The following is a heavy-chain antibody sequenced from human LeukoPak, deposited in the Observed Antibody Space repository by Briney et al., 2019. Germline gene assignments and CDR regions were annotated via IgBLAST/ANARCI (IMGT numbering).Heavy chain of an antibody. D-gene: IGHD5-24*01. Sequence: GGSLRLSCVASGFTLSSYWTSWVRQAPGKGLEWLANIKQDGSEKYYVDSVKGRFTISRDNAKNPLYLQMNSLRAEDTAVYYCARASHGLDVWGQGTTVTVSS. CDR1: GFTLSSYW. CDR3: ARASHGLDV. V-gene: IGHV3-7*03. CDR2: IKQDGSEK. J-gene: IGHJ6*02.